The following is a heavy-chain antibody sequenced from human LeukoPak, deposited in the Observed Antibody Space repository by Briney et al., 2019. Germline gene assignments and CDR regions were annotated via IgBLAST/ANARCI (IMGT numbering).Heavy chain of an antibody. CDR3: ARDVAARPSRGP. CDR1: GFTFSSYS. J-gene: IGHJ5*02. CDR2: ISSSSSYI. Sequence: GGSLRLSCAASGFTFSSYSMNWVRQAPGKGLEWVSSISSSSSYIYYADSVKGRFTISRDNAKNSLYLQMNSLRAEDTAVYYCARDVAARPSRGPWGQGTLSPSPQ. V-gene: IGHV3-21*01. D-gene: IGHD6-6*01.